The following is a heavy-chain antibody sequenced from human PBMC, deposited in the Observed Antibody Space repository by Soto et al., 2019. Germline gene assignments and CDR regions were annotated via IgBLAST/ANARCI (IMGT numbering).Heavy chain of an antibody. J-gene: IGHJ6*02. V-gene: IGHV1-69*13. Sequence: SVKVSCKASGGTFSSYAISWVRQAPGQGLEWMGGIIPIFGTANYAQKFQGRVTITADESTSTAYMELSSLRSEDTAVYYCARAEYSSGWYGSLVGQAPPPMRYGMDVWGQGTTVTVSS. D-gene: IGHD6-19*01. CDR2: IIPIFGTA. CDR3: ARAEYSSGWYGSLVGQAPPPMRYGMDV. CDR1: GGTFSSYA.